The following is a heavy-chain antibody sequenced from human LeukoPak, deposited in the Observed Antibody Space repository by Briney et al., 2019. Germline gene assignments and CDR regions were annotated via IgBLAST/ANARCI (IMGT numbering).Heavy chain of an antibody. D-gene: IGHD6-19*01. V-gene: IGHV3-30*18. CDR1: GXTFSSYG. Sequence: GRSLRLSCAASGXTFSSYGMHWVRQAPGKGLEWVAVISYDGSNKYYADSVKGRFTISRDNSKNTLYLQMNSLRAEDTAVYYCAKDLLIGGIAVADYWGQGTLVTASS. CDR2: ISYDGSNK. CDR3: AKDLLIGGIAVADY. J-gene: IGHJ4*02.